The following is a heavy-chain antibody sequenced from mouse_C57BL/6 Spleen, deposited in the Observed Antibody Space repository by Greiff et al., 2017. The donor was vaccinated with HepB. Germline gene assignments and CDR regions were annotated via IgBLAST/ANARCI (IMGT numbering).Heavy chain of an antibody. V-gene: IGHV1-55*01. Sequence: VQVVESGAELVKPGASVKMSCKASGYTFTSYWITWVKQRPGQGLEWIGDIYPGSGSTNYNEKFKSKATLTVDTSSSTAYMQLSSLTSEDSAVYYCASGLGDYWGQGTSVTVSS. CDR3: ASGLGDY. CDR1: GYTFTSYW. CDR2: IYPGSGST. D-gene: IGHD3-1*01. J-gene: IGHJ4*01.